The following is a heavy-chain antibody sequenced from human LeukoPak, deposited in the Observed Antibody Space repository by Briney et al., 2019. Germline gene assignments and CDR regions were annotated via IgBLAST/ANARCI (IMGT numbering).Heavy chain of an antibody. CDR3: ARDRAKTGYCSGGSCPNYYYYGMDV. CDR2: ISAYNGNT. V-gene: IGHV1-18*01. D-gene: IGHD2-15*01. CDR1: GYTFTSYG. Sequence: GASVKVSCKASGYTFTSYGISWVRQAPGQGLEWMGWISAYNGNTNYAQKLQGRVTMTTDTSTSTAYMELRSLRSDDTAVYYCARDRAKTGYCSGGSCPNYYYYGMDVWGQGTTVTVSS. J-gene: IGHJ6*02.